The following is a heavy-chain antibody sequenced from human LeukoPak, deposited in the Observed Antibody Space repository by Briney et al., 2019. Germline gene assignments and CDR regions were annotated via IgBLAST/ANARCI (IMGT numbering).Heavy chain of an antibody. V-gene: IGHV3-23*01. Sequence: PGGSLRLPCAASGFTFSSYAMTWVRQAPGKGLEWVSGISGSGSTYYTDSVKGRFIISRDNSKNTLYLQMNSLRAEDTAEYYCARTSYYYMDVWGKGTTVTVSS. CDR2: ISGSGST. CDR1: GFTFSSYA. CDR3: ARTSYYYMDV. J-gene: IGHJ6*03.